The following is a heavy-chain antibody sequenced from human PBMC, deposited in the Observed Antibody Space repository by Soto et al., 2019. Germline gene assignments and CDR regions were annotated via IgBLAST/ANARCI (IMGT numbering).Heavy chain of an antibody. Sequence: GGSLRLSCAASGFTFSSYAMSWVRQAPGKGLEWVSAISGSGGSTYYAASVKGPFTISRDNSKNTLYLQMNSLRAEDTAVYYCAKEPHLPRGIVVVPAAVDAFDIWGQGTMVTVSS. CDR3: AKEPHLPRGIVVVPAAVDAFDI. CDR2: ISGSGGST. J-gene: IGHJ3*02. D-gene: IGHD2-2*01. CDR1: GFTFSSYA. V-gene: IGHV3-23*01.